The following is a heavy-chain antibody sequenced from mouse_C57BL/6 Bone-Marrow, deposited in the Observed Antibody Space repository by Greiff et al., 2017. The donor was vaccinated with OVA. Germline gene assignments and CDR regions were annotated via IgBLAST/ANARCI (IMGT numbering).Heavy chain of an antibody. J-gene: IGHJ2*01. Sequence: EVKLQESGPGLAKPSQTLSLTCSVTGYSIPSDYWNWIRKFPGNKLEYMGYISYSGSTYYNPSLKSRISITRDTSKNQYYLQLNSVTTEDTATYYCARYAYDYFDYWGQGTTLTVSS. D-gene: IGHD2-3*01. V-gene: IGHV3-8*01. CDR1: GYSIPSDY. CDR2: ISYSGST. CDR3: ARYAYDYFDY.